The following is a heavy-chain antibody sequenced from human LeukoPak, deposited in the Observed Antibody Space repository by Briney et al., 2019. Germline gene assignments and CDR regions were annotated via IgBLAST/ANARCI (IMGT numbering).Heavy chain of an antibody. D-gene: IGHD3-22*01. J-gene: IGHJ5*02. CDR3: ARDSPYSSGYTNWFDP. Sequence: SETLSLTCTVSGYSISSGYCWGWIRQPPGKGLEWIGSIYHSGSTYYNPSLKSRVTISVDTSKNQFSLKLSSVTAADTAVYYCARDSPYSSGYTNWFDPWGQGTLVTVSS. V-gene: IGHV4-38-2*02. CDR2: IYHSGST. CDR1: GYSISSGYC.